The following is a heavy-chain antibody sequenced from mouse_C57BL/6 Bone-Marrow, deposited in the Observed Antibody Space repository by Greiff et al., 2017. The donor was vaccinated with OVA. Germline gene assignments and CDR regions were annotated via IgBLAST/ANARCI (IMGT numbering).Heavy chain of an antibody. D-gene: IGHD1-1*01. CDR2: IWSGGST. Sequence: QVQLQQSGPGLVQPSQCLSISCTASGFALTSYGVHWVRQSPGKGLEWLGVIWSGGSTGYNAAFISSLSISTDNSKSQVFFKMNSLQADDTAIYYCARLGYGSPYYAMDYWGQGTSVTVSS. CDR1: GFALTSYG. J-gene: IGHJ4*01. CDR3: ARLGYGSPYYAMDY. V-gene: IGHV2-2*01.